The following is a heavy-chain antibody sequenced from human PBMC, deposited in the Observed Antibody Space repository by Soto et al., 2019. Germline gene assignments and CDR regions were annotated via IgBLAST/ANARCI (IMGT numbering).Heavy chain of an antibody. V-gene: IGHV3-48*02. Sequence: SLRLSSAASGFTLSRYRMNCVRQAPGKGLEWGSYFRSSRTIYYADAVKGPFTISRDNAKNSLYLQMNSLRDEDTAVYSCAREGYPFDYWGQGTLVTVSS. CDR2: FRSSRTI. D-gene: IGHD5-12*01. CDR1: GFTLSRYR. CDR3: AREGYPFDY. J-gene: IGHJ4*02.